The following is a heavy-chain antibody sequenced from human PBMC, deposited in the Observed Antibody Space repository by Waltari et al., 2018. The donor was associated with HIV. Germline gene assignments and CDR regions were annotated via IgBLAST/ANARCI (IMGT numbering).Heavy chain of an antibody. CDR1: GFTFSSYA. CDR3: ARGKGID. CDR2: ISYDGSNK. J-gene: IGHJ4*02. V-gene: IGHV3-30*01. Sequence: QVQLVESGGGVVQPGRSLRLSCAASGFTFSSYAMHWVRQAPGKGLEWVAVISYDGSNKYYANSVKGRFTISRDNSKNTLYLQMNSLRAEDTAVYYCARGKGIDWGQGTLVTVSS. D-gene: IGHD3-10*01.